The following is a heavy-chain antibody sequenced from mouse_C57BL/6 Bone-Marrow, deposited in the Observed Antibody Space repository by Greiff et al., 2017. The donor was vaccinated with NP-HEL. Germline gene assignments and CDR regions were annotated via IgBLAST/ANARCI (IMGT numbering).Heavy chain of an antibody. J-gene: IGHJ3*01. CDR1: GYTFTSYW. V-gene: IGHV1-64*01. D-gene: IGHD1-1*02. Sequence: QVQLQQSGAELVKPGASVKLSCKASGYTFTSYWMHWVKQRPGQGLEWIGVIHPNSGSTNYNEKFKSKATLTVDKSSSTAYMQLSSLTSEDSAVYYCARKAGAWFAYWGQGTLVTVSA. CDR3: ARKAGAWFAY. CDR2: IHPNSGST.